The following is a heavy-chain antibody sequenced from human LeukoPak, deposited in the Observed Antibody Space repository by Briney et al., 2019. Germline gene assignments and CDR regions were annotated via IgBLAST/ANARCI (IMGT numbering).Heavy chain of an antibody. CDR1: GYSFTVYY. CDR3: ARECSGTYCGED. D-gene: IGHD1-26*01. V-gene: IGHV1-2*02. Sequence: ASVYVSCKASGYSFTVYYIHWVRQAPGQGLERMGWINPNSGGTKYAQNCEGRVTMTRDTSITTAYMELSSLRSDDTAIYYCARECSGTYCGEDWGQGTLVTVSS. J-gene: IGHJ4*02. CDR2: INPNSGGT.